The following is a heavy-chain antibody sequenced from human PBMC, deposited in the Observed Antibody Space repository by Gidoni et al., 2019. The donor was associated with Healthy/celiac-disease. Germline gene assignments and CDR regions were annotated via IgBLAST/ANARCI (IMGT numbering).Heavy chain of an antibody. CDR3: ARDRYSSSWASRSDHYYYGMDV. J-gene: IGHJ6*02. Sequence: QVQLVQSGAEVKKPGASVKVSCKASGYTFTSYYMHWVRQAPGQGLEWMGIINPRGGSTSYAQKFQGRVTMTRDTSTSTVYMELSSLRSEDTAVYYCARDRYSSSWASRSDHYYYGMDVWGQGTTVTVSS. V-gene: IGHV1-46*01. CDR1: GYTFTSYY. D-gene: IGHD6-13*01. CDR2: INPRGGST.